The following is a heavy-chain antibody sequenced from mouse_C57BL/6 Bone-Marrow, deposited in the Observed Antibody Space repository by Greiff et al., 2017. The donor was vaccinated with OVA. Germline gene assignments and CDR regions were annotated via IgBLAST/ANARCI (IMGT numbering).Heavy chain of an antibody. J-gene: IGHJ2*01. CDR1: GFNIKDHY. CDR3: TSNWAGDCDY. D-gene: IGHD4-1*01. CDR2: IDPENGDT. V-gene: IGHV14-4*01. Sequence: EVQLQQSGAELVRPGASVKLSCTASGFNIKDHYMHWVKQRPEQGLEWIGWIDPENGDTEYASKFQGKATITADTSSNTAYLQLSSLTSEDTAVYYCTSNWAGDCDYWGQGTTLTVSS.